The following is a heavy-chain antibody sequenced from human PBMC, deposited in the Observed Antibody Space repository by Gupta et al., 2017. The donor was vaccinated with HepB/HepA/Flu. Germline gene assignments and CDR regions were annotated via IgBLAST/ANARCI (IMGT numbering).Heavy chain of an antibody. CDR2: ISPNSGDT. CDR1: GYTFTGYY. CDR3: VAIAARAP. J-gene: IGHJ5*02. V-gene: IGHV1-2*02. D-gene: IGHD6-6*01. Sequence: QVQLVQSGAEVKQPGASVKVSCKASGYTFTGYYMHWVRQAPGQGLEWMGWISPNSGDTNYAQNFQGRVTMTRDTSISTAYMELSRLKSDDTAVYYCVAIAARAPWGQGTLVTVSS.